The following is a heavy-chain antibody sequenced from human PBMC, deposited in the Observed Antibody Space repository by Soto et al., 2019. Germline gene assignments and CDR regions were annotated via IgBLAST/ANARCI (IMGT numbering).Heavy chain of an antibody. D-gene: IGHD2-2*01. Sequence: GGSLRLSCAASGFTFSSYAMSWVRQAPGKGLEWVSAISGSGGSTYYADSVKGRFTISRDNSKNTLYLQMNSLRAEDTAVYYCAKDEGWGQLLLLSYYYYYMDVWGKGTTVTVSS. V-gene: IGHV3-23*01. CDR3: AKDEGWGQLLLLSYYYYYMDV. J-gene: IGHJ6*03. CDR2: ISGSGGST. CDR1: GFTFSSYA.